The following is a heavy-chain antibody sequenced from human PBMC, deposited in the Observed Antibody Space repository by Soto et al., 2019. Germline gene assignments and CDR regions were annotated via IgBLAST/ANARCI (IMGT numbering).Heavy chain of an antibody. CDR3: ARDPDCSSTSCYDDAFDI. D-gene: IGHD2-2*01. J-gene: IGHJ3*02. Sequence: GGSLRLSCAASGFTFSSYGMHWVRQAPGKGLEWVAVIWYDGSNKYYADSVKGRFTISRDNSKNTLYLQMNSLRAEDTAVYYCARDPDCSSTSCYDDAFDIWGQGTMVTVSS. CDR1: GFTFSSYG. CDR2: IWYDGSNK. V-gene: IGHV3-33*01.